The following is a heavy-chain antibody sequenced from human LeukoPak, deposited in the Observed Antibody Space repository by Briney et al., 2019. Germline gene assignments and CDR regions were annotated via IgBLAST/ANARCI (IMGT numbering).Heavy chain of an antibody. V-gene: IGHV3-23*01. CDR2: IGSSGGST. Sequence: GGSLRLSCAASGFSFGTYGMSWVRQAPGKGLEWVSAIGSSGGSTYYADSVRGRFTVSRDNSKNILYLEMNTLRAEDTALYYCAKIERRTGTDSWGQGTLVTVSS. CDR3: AKIERRTGTDS. J-gene: IGHJ4*02. D-gene: IGHD1/OR15-1a*01. CDR1: GFSFGTYG.